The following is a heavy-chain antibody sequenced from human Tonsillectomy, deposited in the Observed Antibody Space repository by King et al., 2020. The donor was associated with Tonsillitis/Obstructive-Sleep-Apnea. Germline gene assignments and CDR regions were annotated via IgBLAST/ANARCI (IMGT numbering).Heavy chain of an antibody. D-gene: IGHD3-3*01. CDR1: GFTFVDYA. CDR3: SRQGISLYYMDV. Sequence: VQLVQSGGGLVQPGRSLRLSCTASGFTFVDYAMSWVRQAPGKGLEWVGFIRSKSYGGTTEYAASVNGRFSISRDDSKTVAYLQMNSLKTEDTAVYYCSRQGISLYYMDVWGKGTTVTVSS. V-gene: IGHV3-49*04. CDR2: IRSKSYGGTT. J-gene: IGHJ6*03.